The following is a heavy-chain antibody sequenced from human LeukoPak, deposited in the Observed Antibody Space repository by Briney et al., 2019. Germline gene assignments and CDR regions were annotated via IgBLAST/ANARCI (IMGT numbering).Heavy chain of an antibody. Sequence: PGGSLRLSCAASGFTFSSYWMNWARQAPGKGLEWVASIKHNGSVNYYADSVKGRFTISRDNAKNTLYLQMSNLRAEDTAVYFCARGCGWDVWGQGARVTVSS. CDR1: GFTFSSYW. J-gene: IGHJ6*02. V-gene: IGHV3-7*03. CDR3: ARGCGWDV. D-gene: IGHD2-21*01. CDR2: IKHNGSVN.